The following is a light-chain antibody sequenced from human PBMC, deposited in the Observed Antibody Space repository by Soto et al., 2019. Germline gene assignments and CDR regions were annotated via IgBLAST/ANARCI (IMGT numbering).Light chain of an antibody. CDR2: AAS. CDR1: QSISSY. J-gene: IGKJ3*01. V-gene: IGKV1-39*01. CDR3: QQSYSTLGAT. Sequence: DIQMTQSPSSLSASVGDRVTITCRASQSISSYLNWYQQKPGKAPKLLIYAASSLQSGVPSRFSGSGSGTDFTLTISSLQPEDFATYYCQQSYSTLGATFGPGTKVDIK.